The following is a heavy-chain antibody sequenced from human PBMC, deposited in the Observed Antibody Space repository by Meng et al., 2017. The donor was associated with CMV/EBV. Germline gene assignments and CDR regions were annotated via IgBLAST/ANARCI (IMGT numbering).Heavy chain of an antibody. J-gene: IGHJ4*02. Sequence: FTFSSYSMKWVRQAPGKGLEWVSSISSSSSYIYYADSVKGRFTISRDNAKNSLYLQMNSLRAEDTAVYYCARVRKWELLHRGYFDYWGQGTLVTVSS. CDR1: FTFSSYS. V-gene: IGHV3-21*01. CDR2: ISSSSSYI. D-gene: IGHD1-26*01. CDR3: ARVRKWELLHRGYFDY.